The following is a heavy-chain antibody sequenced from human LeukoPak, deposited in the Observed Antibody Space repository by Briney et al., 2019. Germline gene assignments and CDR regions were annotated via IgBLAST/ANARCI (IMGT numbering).Heavy chain of an antibody. J-gene: IGHJ4*02. CDR3: AKDQGQYYDILTGPPGVDY. V-gene: IGHV3-30*02. D-gene: IGHD3-9*01. CDR2: IRYDGSNK. CDR1: GSTFSTYG. Sequence: GGSLSPSGPAPGSTFSTYGMTWVRQTPAKGLEWVAFIRYDGSNKYYADSVKGRFTISRDNSKNTLYLQMNSLRAEDTAVYYCAKDQGQYYDILTGPPGVDYWGQGTLVTVSS.